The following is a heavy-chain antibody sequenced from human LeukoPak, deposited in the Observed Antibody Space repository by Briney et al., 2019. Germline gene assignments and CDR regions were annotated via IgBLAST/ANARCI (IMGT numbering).Heavy chain of an antibody. CDR1: GGSISSYY. D-gene: IGHD3-3*01. V-gene: IGHV4-59*04. CDR2: IYYSGST. J-gene: IGHJ4*02. Sequence: SETLSLTCTVSGGSISSYYWSWIRQPPGKGLEWIGNIYYSGSTYYNPSLKSRLTISVDTSKNQFSLRLNSVTAADTAVYYCANAGAYYNFWSGYSGDQFDYWGQGTLVTVSS. CDR3: ANAGAYYNFWSGYSGDQFDY.